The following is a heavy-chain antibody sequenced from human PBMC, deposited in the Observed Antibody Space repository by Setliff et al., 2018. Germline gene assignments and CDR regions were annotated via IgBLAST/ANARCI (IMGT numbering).Heavy chain of an antibody. CDR2: IIPLLETV. J-gene: IGHJ4*02. D-gene: IGHD2-2*01. CDR1: GDTFNTYT. Sequence: ASVKVSCKASGDTFNTYTLSWVRQAPGQGLEWMGGIIPLLETVKYAQKFQGRLTITADKSTSTGYMELSSLRSEDTAMYYCARAGSTPAGRKGILEYWGQGSLVTSPQ. CDR3: ARAGSTPAGRKGILEY. V-gene: IGHV1-69*06.